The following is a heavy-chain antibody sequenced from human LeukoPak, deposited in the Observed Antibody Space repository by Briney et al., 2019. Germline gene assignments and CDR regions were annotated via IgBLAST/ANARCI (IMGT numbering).Heavy chain of an antibody. D-gene: IGHD1-26*01. J-gene: IGHJ4*02. CDR1: GFLFPNYW. Sequence: GESLKISCKGFGFLFPNYWIAWGRQMPGKGLEWMGIVYAGDSDTRYNPSFQRQVIISADKSISTAYLQWSSLKASDTAMYYCARHVGSGSYYDYWGQGTLVTVSS. CDR2: VYAGDSDT. CDR3: ARHVGSGSYYDY. V-gene: IGHV5-51*01.